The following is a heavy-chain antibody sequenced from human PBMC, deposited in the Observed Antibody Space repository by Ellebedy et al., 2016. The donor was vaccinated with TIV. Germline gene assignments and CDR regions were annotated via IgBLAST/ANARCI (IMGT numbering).Heavy chain of an antibody. J-gene: IGHJ3*02. CDR3: ARVDRGLAFDI. D-gene: IGHD3-16*01. V-gene: IGHV3-53*01. Sequence: GESLKISCAASGITFSSNYMSWVRQAPGKGLEWVSIIYSAGSTYYADSVKGRFTISRDNSKSTVYLQMNSLRAEDTAIYYCARVDRGLAFDIWGQGTMVTVSS. CDR1: GITFSSNY. CDR2: IYSAGST.